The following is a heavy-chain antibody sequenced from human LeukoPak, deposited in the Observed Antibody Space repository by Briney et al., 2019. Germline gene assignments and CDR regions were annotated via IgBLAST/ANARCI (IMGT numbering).Heavy chain of an antibody. J-gene: IGHJ4*02. CDR3: ARVNFWSGYDY. CDR2: IYSGGST. CDR1: GFTVSSNY. V-gene: IGHV3-53*01. Sequence: QTGGSLRLSCAASGFTVSSNYMSWVRQAPGKGLEWVSVIYSGGSTYYADSVEGRFTISRDNSKNTLYLQMNSLRAEDTAVYYCARVNFWSGYDYWGQGTLVTVSS. D-gene: IGHD3-3*01.